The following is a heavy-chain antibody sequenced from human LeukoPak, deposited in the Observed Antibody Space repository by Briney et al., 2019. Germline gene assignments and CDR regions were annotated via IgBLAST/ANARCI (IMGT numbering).Heavy chain of an antibody. CDR2: ISGSGGNT. V-gene: IGHV3-23*01. CDR3: AKSGSSSPDH. D-gene: IGHD1-26*01. CDR1: GFTFSSYV. J-gene: IGHJ5*02. Sequence: PGGSLRLSCAASGFTFSSYVMSWVRQAPGKGLEWVSAISGSGGNTYYADSVKGRFSISRDNSKNTLYLQVNSLRVEDTAIYYCAKSGSSSPDHWGQGTLVTVSS.